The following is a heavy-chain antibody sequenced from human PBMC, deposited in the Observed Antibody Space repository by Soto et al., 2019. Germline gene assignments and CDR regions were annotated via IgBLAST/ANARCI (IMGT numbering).Heavy chain of an antibody. D-gene: IGHD1-7*01. CDR1: GYSFDSYW. CDR3: ARLTGTTSSYYYYYYGMDV. Sequence: GESLKISCQGSGYSFDSYWIGWVRQMPGKGLEWMGVIYPADSDTRYSSSFQGQVTISADKSMGIAYLQWASLQASDTAMYYCARLTGTTSSYYYYYYGMDVWGQGTTVTVSS. J-gene: IGHJ6*02. V-gene: IGHV5-51*01. CDR2: IYPADSDT.